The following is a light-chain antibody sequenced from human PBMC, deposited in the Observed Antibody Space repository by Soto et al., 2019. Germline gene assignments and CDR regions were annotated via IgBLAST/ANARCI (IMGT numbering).Light chain of an antibody. Sequence: ILLTQSPGTLSSPPGERATLSCRASQSVSSSFLAWYQQKPGQAPRLLIYGASTRATGIPARFSGSGSGTEFTLTISSLQSEDFAVYYCQQYNNWPITFGQGTRLEIK. V-gene: IGKV3-15*01. CDR1: QSVSSS. CDR3: QQYNNWPIT. J-gene: IGKJ5*01. CDR2: GAS.